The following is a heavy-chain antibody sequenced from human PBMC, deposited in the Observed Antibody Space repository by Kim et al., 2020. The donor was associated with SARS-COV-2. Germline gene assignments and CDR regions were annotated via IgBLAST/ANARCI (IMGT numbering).Heavy chain of an antibody. J-gene: IGHJ4*02. V-gene: IGHV4-39*01. CDR1: GGSISSSSYY. D-gene: IGHD5-12*01. Sequence: SETLSLTCTVSGGSISSSSYYWGWIRQPPGKGLEWIGSIYYSGSTYYNPSLKSRITISVDTSKKQFSLKLSSVTAADTAVYYCAIHRREWLQTSPYYFDYWGQGTLVTVSS. CDR3: AIHRREWLQTSPYYFDY. CDR2: IYYSGST.